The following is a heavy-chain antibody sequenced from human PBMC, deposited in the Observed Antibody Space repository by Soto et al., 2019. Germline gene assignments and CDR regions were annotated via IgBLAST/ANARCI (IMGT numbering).Heavy chain of an antibody. CDR2: IWYDGSNK. D-gene: IGHD5-18*01. CDR1: GFPFSSYG. J-gene: IGHJ4*02. V-gene: IGHV3-33*01. CDR3: ARDQGRGYSYGFDY. Sequence: GGSLRLSCAASGFPFSSYGMHWVRQAPGKGLEWVAVIWYDGSNKYYADSVKGRFTISRDNSKNTLYLQMNSLRAEDTAVYYCARDQGRGYSYGFDYWGQGTLVTVSS.